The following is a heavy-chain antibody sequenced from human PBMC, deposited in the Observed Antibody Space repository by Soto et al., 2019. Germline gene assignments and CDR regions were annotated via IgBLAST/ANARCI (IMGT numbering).Heavy chain of an antibody. V-gene: IGHV3-33*01. CDR1: GFTFSSYG. Sequence: QVQLVESGGGVVQPGRSLRLSCAASGFTFSSYGMHWVRQAPGKGLEWVAVIWYDGSNKYYADSVKGRFTISRDNSKNTLYLQMNSLRDEDTAVYYCARDPATYYDFWSGYYVDYYYGMDVWGQGTTVTVSS. D-gene: IGHD3-3*01. CDR2: IWYDGSNK. CDR3: ARDPATYYDFWSGYYVDYYYGMDV. J-gene: IGHJ6*02.